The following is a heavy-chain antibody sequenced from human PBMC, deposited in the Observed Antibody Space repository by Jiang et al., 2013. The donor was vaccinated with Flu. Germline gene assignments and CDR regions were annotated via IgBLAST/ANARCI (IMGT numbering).Heavy chain of an antibody. CDR3: ARRPRYSSGLFDF. CDR2: MYYSGTT. J-gene: IGHJ4*02. D-gene: IGHD6-19*01. Sequence: PGLVKPSETLSLTCTVSGGSISSSSYYWGWIRQPPGKGLEWIGSMYYSGTTYYNPSLKSRATQSVDTSKNQFSLKLRSVTAADTGVYYCARRPRYSSGLFDFWGQGTLVTASS. CDR1: GGSISSSSYY. V-gene: IGHV4-39*01.